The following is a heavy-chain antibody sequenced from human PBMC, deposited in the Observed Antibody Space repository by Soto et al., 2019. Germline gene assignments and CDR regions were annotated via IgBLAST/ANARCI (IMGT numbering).Heavy chain of an antibody. Sequence: XXTLSLPCIVSGGSISSSTYYWGFIRQPPGKGLEWIGNDYYGGSTYYNPSLKSRVTISVDTSKSPFSLKLSSVTAADTAVYYCARAVVLTGYYYFDYWGPGILVTVSS. V-gene: IGHV4-39*01. J-gene: IGHJ4*02. CDR3: ARAVVLTGYYYFDY. D-gene: IGHD3-9*01. CDR2: DYYGGST. CDR1: GGSISSSTYY.